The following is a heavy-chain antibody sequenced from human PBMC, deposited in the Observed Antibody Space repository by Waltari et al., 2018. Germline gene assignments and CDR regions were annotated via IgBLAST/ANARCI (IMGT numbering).Heavy chain of an antibody. J-gene: IGHJ4*02. D-gene: IGHD5-12*01. CDR2: IKQDGSEK. CDR1: GFTFSRYW. Sequence: EVQLVESGGGLVQPGGSLRLSCAASGFTFSRYWMSWVRQAPGKGLEWVANIKQDGSEKYYVDSVKGRFTISRDNAKNSLYLQMNSLRAEDTAVYYCARGDSGYEVFYFDYWGQGTLVTVSS. V-gene: IGHV3-7*04. CDR3: ARGDSGYEVFYFDY.